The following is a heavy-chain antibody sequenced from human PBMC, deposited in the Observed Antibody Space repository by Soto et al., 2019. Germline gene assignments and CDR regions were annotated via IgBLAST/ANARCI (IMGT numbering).Heavy chain of an antibody. Sequence: PSETLSLTCAVYGGSFSGYYWSWIRQPPGKGLEWIGEINHSGSTNYNPSLKSRVTISVDTSKNQFSLKLSSVTAADTAVYYCARRGYYYMDVWGKGTTVT. V-gene: IGHV4-34*01. CDR1: GGSFSGYY. J-gene: IGHJ6*03. CDR3: ARRGYYYMDV. CDR2: INHSGST.